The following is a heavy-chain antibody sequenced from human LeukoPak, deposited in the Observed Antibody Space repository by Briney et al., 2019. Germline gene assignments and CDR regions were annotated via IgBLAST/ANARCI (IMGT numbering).Heavy chain of an antibody. CDR1: GYTFTSYG. V-gene: IGHV1-18*01. J-gene: IGHJ4*01. CDR3: ARGRRILGGPENAGDFFDF. Sequence: ASVKVSCKASGYTFTSYGISWVRQAPGQGLERMGWISAYNGNTNYAQKLQGRVTMTTDTSTSTAYMELRSLRSDDTAVYYCARGRRILGGPENAGDFFDFWGQGSLVTVSS. D-gene: IGHD3-16*01. CDR2: ISAYNGNT.